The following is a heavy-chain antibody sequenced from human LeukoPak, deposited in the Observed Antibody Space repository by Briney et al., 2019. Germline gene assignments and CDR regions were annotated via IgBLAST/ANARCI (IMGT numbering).Heavy chain of an antibody. Sequence: PGGSLRLSCAASGFTFSSYWMSWVRQAPGKGLEWVANIKQDGSEKYYVDSVKGRFTISRDNAKNSLYLQMNSLRAEDTAVYYCARDLGPRYDILTGYHRRHGMDVWGQGTTVTVSS. J-gene: IGHJ6*02. V-gene: IGHV3-7*01. D-gene: IGHD3-9*01. CDR2: IKQDGSEK. CDR3: ARDLGPRYDILTGYHRRHGMDV. CDR1: GFTFSSYW.